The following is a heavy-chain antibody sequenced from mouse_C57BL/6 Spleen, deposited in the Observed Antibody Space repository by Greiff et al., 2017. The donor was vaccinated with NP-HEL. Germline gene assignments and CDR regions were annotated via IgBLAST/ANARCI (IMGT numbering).Heavy chain of an antibody. D-gene: IGHD2-2*01. J-gene: IGHJ2*01. CDR3: ARAASTMVTHFDY. Sequence: EVMLVESGGGLVKPGGSLKLSCAASGFTFSSYAMSWVRQTPEKRLEWVATISDGGSYTYYPDNVKGRFTISRDNAKNNLYLQMSPLKSEDTAMYYCARAASTMVTHFDYWGQGTTLTVSS. CDR1: GFTFSSYA. V-gene: IGHV5-4*03. CDR2: ISDGGSYT.